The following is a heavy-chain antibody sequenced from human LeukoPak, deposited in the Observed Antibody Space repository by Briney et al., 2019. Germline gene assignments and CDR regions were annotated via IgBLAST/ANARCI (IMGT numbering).Heavy chain of an antibody. J-gene: IGHJ4*02. CDR2: IDRDGRVQ. Sequence: GGSLRLSCTASGFTTHYWLNWVRQSPGKGLEWVANIDRDGRVQHYVDSVEGRFTISRDSAKNSLYLQMNSLRAEDTAVYYCARDGRGSYPSAYWGQGTLVTVSS. D-gene: IGHD1-26*01. CDR1: GFTTHYW. V-gene: IGHV3-7*01. CDR3: ARDGRGSYPSAY.